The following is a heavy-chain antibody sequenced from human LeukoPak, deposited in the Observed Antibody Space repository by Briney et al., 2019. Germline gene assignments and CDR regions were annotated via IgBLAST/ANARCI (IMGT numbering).Heavy chain of an antibody. CDR3: ARTGYTSTWTFDY. J-gene: IGHJ4*02. CDR2: IYSAGST. CDR1: IRPHWSYF. D-gene: IGHD3-16*02. V-gene: IGHV4-4*07. Sequence: AWDTLSLTCSVWIRPHWSYFWRGMRHSAGRALEHIARIYSAGSTNYRPSLTKRVSMSVDTSKKQSSLTLTSVPAAGTAMYFCARTGYTSTWTFDYWGQGILVTVSS.